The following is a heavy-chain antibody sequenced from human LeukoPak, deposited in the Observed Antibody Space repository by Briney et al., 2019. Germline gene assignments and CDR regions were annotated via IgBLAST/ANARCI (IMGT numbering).Heavy chain of an antibody. CDR2: IYYSGST. V-gene: IGHV4-39*01. J-gene: IGHJ4*02. CDR3: ARGRKGFDY. CDR1: ARSISSSSYY. Sequence: SETLSLTCTVSARSISSSSYYCGWLRQPPGKGLEWNVSIYYSGSTYYQPSLDRLVTICVDTSNNEFTLERSFVTAATTAVYYWARGRKGFDYWGQGTLVTVSS.